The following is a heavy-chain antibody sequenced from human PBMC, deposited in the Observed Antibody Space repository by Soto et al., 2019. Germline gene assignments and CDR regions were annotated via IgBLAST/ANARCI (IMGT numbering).Heavy chain of an antibody. V-gene: IGHV4-31*03. CDR2: IYYSGST. CDR3: ARLPWSGSRPFDP. CDR1: GGSISSGGYY. D-gene: IGHD3-3*01. J-gene: IGHJ5*02. Sequence: SSETLSLTCTVSGGSISSGGYYWSWIRQHPGKGLEWIGYIYYSGSTYYNPSLKSRVTISVDTSKNQFSLKLSSVTAADTAVYYCARLPWSGSRPFDPWGQGTLVTVSS.